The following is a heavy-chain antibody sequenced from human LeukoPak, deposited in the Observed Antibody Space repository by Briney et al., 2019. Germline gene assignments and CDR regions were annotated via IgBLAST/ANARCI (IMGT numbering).Heavy chain of an antibody. CDR1: GFTFSSYG. CDR2: ISYDGSNK. D-gene: IGHD6-19*01. Sequence: QPGRSLRLSCAASGFTFSSYGMHWVRQAPGKGLEWVAVISYDGSNKYYADSVKGRFTISRDNSKNTLYLQMNSLRAEDTAVYYCAKDRGSVWLVPHYFDYWGQGTLVTVSS. J-gene: IGHJ4*02. CDR3: AKDRGSVWLVPHYFDY. V-gene: IGHV3-30*18.